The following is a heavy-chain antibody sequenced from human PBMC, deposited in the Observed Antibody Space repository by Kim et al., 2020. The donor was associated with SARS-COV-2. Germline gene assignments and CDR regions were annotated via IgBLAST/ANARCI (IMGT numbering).Heavy chain of an antibody. D-gene: IGHD3-10*01. CDR3: ARDNYYGSGSYEGAYYYYGMDV. CDR1: GFTVSSNY. Sequence: GGSLRLSCAASGFTVSSNYMSWVRQAPGKGLEWVSVIYSGGSTHYADSVKGRFTISRHNSKNTLYLQMNSLRAEDTAVYYCARDNYYGSGSYEGAYYYYGMDVWGQGTTVTVSS. J-gene: IGHJ6*02. V-gene: IGHV3-53*04. CDR2: IYSGGST.